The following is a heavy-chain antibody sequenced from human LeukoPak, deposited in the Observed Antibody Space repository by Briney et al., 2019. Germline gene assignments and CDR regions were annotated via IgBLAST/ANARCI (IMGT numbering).Heavy chain of an antibody. CDR2: IFYSGTT. CDR1: GGSISNYY. V-gene: IGHV4-59*01. J-gene: IGHJ4*02. CDR3: ARIGYCYASHCLDDY. D-gene: IGHD2-15*01. Sequence: SETLSLTCTVSGGSISNYYWHWIRQPPGKGLEWIGYIFYSGTTNYIPSLKSRVTISVDTSKNQFSLNLSPVTAADTAVYYCARIGYCYASHCLDDYWGQGTLVTVSS.